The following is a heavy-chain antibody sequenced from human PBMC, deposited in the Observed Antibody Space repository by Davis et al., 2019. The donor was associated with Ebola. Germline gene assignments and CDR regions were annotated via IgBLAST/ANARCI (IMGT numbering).Heavy chain of an antibody. Sequence: MPSETLSLTCTVSGDSISSYYWSWIRQPPGKGLEWIGYIYYSGSTNYNPSLKSRVTISVDTSKNQFSLKLSSVTAADTAVYYCARERTLTGTTLGDAFDIWGQGTMVTVSS. J-gene: IGHJ3*02. CDR3: ARERTLTGTTLGDAFDI. CDR1: GDSISSYY. D-gene: IGHD1-20*01. V-gene: IGHV4-59*01. CDR2: IYYSGST.